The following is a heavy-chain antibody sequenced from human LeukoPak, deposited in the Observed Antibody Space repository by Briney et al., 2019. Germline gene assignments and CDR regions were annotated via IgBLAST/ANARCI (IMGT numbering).Heavy chain of an antibody. CDR2: INHSGST. J-gene: IGHJ3*02. CDR3: ARAKDLIVVVPAARAFDI. CDR1: GGSFSGYY. D-gene: IGHD2-2*01. V-gene: IGHV4-34*01. Sequence: SETLSLTCAVYGGSFSGYYWSWIRQPPGKGLEWIGEINHSGSTNYNPSLKSRVTISVDTSKNQFSLKLSSVTAADTAVYYCARAKDLIVVVPAARAFDIWGQGTMVTVSS.